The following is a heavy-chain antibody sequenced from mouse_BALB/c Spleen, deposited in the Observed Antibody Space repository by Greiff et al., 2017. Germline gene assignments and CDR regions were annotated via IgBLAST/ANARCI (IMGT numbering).Heavy chain of an antibody. J-gene: IGHJ3*01. CDR2: ISYSGST. CDR3: ARGGYDIAY. CDR1: GYSITSDYA. D-gene: IGHD2-2*01. Sequence: EVKLMESGPGLVKPSQSLSLTCTVTGYSITSDYAWNCIRQFPGNKLEWMGYISYSGSTCYNPSLNSRISITRDTSKNQFFLQLNSVTTEDTATYYCARGGYDIAYWGQGTLVTVSA. V-gene: IGHV3-2*02.